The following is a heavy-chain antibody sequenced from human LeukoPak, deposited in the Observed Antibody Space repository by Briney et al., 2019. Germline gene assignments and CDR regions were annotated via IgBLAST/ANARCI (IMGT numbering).Heavy chain of an antibody. J-gene: IGHJ1*01. Sequence: GGSLRLSCVVSGFTFNKCWMNWVRQAPGKGLEWVAHINPDGRDKYYVDSVKGRFSIYRDNAENSMYLQMNSLRVEDTAVYYCTSWGDTTAEYFQRWGQGTLVTVSS. V-gene: IGHV3-7*01. CDR3: TSWGDTTAEYFQR. CDR1: GFTFNKCW. CDR2: INPDGRDK. D-gene: IGHD2-21*02.